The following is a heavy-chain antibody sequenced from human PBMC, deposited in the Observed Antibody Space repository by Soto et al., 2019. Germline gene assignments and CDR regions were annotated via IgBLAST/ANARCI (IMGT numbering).Heavy chain of an antibody. V-gene: IGHV3-74*01. CDR2: INSDGSST. Sequence: GGSLRLSCAASGFTFSSYWMHWVRQAPGKGLVWVSRINSDGSSTSYADSVKGRFTISRDNAKNTLYLQMNSLSAEDTAVYYCARGGHSSGWYVPSPHFDYWGQGTLVTVSS. CDR1: GFTFSSYW. CDR3: ARGGHSSGWYVPSPHFDY. J-gene: IGHJ4*02. D-gene: IGHD6-19*01.